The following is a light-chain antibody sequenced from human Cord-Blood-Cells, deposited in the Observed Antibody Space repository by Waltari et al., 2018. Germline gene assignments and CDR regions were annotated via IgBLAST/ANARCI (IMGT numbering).Light chain of an antibody. CDR3: CSYAGSSTYV. Sequence: SALTQPAPVSGSPGQSITIPCPGTSSDVGSYNLVSWYQQHPGKAPKLMIYQGSKRPSGVSNRFSGSKSGNTASLTISGLQAEDEADYYCCSYAGSSTYVFGTGTKVTVL. V-gene: IGLV2-23*01. J-gene: IGLJ1*01. CDR1: SSDVGSYNL. CDR2: QGS.